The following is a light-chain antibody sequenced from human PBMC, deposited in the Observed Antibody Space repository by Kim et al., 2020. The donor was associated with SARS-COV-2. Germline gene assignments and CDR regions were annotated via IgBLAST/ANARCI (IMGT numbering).Light chain of an antibody. CDR3: QAWDTATHVV. V-gene: IGLV3-1*01. J-gene: IGLJ2*01. CDR1: KLGDRY. CDR2: EDD. Sequence: VSPEQTASITCSGDKLGDRYACWYQQRPGRSPVLVIYEDDKRPSGILDRFSGSNSGNTATLTISGTQAMDEADYYCQAWDTATHVVFGGGTQLTVL.